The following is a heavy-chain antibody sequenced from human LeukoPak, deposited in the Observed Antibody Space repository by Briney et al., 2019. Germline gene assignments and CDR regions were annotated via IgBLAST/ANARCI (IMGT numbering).Heavy chain of an antibody. CDR1: GFTFSSYG. V-gene: IGHV3-30*02. CDR3: AKSYYYDSSGYAFPPTFDP. D-gene: IGHD3-22*01. Sequence: GGSLRLSCAASGFTFSSYGMHWVRQAPGKGLEWVAFIRYDGSNKYYADSVKGRFTISRDNSKNTLYLQMNSLRAEDTAVYYCAKSYYYDSSGYAFPPTFDPWGQGTLVTVSS. J-gene: IGHJ5*02. CDR2: IRYDGSNK.